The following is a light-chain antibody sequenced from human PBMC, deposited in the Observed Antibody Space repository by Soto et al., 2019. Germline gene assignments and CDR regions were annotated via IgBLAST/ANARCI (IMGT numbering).Light chain of an antibody. CDR3: QQYYSTPLT. CDR1: QSVLYSSNNKNY. Sequence: DIVMTQSPDSLAVSLGERATINCKSSQSVLYSSNNKNYLAWYQQKPGQPPKLLIYWASTRESGVPDRFSGSGSGTVFTLTISSLQAEDVAVCYCQQYYSTPLTFGGGTKVEIK. CDR2: WAS. J-gene: IGKJ4*01. V-gene: IGKV4-1*01.